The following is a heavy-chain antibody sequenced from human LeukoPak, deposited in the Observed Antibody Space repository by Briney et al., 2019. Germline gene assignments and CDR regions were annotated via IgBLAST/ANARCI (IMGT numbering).Heavy chain of an antibody. CDR2: IKQEGSEK. J-gene: IGHJ4*02. D-gene: IGHD6-13*01. CDR3: AREWQGGIAAAGTRIEGDY. CDR1: GFSVSGYW. V-gene: IGHV3-7*01. Sequence: PGGSLRLSCAVSGFSVSGYWMTWVRQAPGEGLEWVANIKQEGSEKNYEDPVKGRFTISRDNAENSLFLQMNSLRVEDTAVYYCAREWQGGIAAAGTRIEGDYWGQGTLVAVSS.